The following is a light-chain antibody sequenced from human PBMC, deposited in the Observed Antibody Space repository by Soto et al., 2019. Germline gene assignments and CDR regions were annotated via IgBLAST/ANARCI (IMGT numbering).Light chain of an antibody. CDR2: DVT. V-gene: IGLV2-11*01. J-gene: IGLJ1*01. CDR3: CSYAGRYIYV. CDR1: NGDVGTYNY. Sequence: QSVLTQPRSVSGSPGQSVTISCTGTNGDVGTYNYVSWYQQHPGKAPKLMIYDVTKRPSGVPDRFSGSKSGNTASLTISGLQAEDEADYYCCSYAGRYIYVXGTGTTSPS.